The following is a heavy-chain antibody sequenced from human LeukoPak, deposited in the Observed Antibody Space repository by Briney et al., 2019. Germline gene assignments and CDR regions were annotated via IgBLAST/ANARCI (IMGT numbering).Heavy chain of an antibody. D-gene: IGHD3-16*01. CDR2: INWNGGST. V-gene: IGHV3-20*04. CDR1: GFTFDDYG. CDR3: ARASHGAWDFDY. J-gene: IGHJ4*02. Sequence: GGSLRLSCAASGFTFDDYGMSWVRQAPGKGLEWVSGINWNGGSTGYATSVKGRFTISRDNAKNSLYPQMNSLRAEDTALYYCARASHGAWDFDYWGQGTLVTVSS.